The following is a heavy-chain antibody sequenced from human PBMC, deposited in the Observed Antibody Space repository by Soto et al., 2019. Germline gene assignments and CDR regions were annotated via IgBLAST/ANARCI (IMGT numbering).Heavy chain of an antibody. CDR1: GGSISSSSYY. Sequence: QLQLQESGPGLVKPSETLSLTCTVSGGSISSSSYYWGWIRQPPGKGLEWIGSSYYSGSTYYNPSLKSRVTIPVDTSKNQFSLKLSSVTAADTAVYYCARHPGGGIVVVTAMYYFDYWGQGTLVTVSS. V-gene: IGHV4-39*01. D-gene: IGHD2-21*02. J-gene: IGHJ4*02. CDR3: ARHPGGGIVVVTAMYYFDY. CDR2: SYYSGST.